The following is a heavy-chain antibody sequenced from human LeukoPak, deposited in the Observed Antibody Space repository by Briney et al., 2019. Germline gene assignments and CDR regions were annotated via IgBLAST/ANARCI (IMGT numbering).Heavy chain of an antibody. D-gene: IGHD6-19*01. CDR1: GFTFSTYA. CDR2: ISGEGGTI. V-gene: IGHV3-23*01. Sequence: GGSLRLSCAASGFTFSTYAMSWVRQAPGKGLEWVSAISGEGGTIYYADSVKGRFTISRDNAKNSLYLQMNSLRAEDTAVYYCARDSSTEYYYYYGMDVWGQGTTVTVSS. J-gene: IGHJ6*02. CDR3: ARDSSTEYYYYYGMDV.